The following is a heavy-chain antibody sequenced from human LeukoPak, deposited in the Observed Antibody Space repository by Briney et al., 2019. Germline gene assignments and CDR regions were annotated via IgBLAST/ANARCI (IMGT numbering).Heavy chain of an antibody. CDR1: GGSFSGYY. Sequence: PSETLSLTCAVYGGSFSGYYWSWIRQPPGKGLEWIGEINHSGSTNYNPSLKSRVTILVDTSKNQFSLKLSSVTAADTAVYYCARGISLRVRYSKHGMDVWGKGTTVTVSS. CDR2: INHSGST. V-gene: IGHV4-34*01. CDR3: ARGISLRVRYSKHGMDV. J-gene: IGHJ6*04. D-gene: IGHD5-12*01.